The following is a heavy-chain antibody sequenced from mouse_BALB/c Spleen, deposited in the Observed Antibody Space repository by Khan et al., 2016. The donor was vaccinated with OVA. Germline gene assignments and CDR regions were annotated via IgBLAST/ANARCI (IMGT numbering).Heavy chain of an antibody. Sequence: VQLKQSGPGLVKPSQSLSLTCTVTGYSITSGYGWNWIRQFPGNKLEWMGYISYSGSTNYNPSLKSRISITRDTSKNQFFLQLNSVTTEDTATYYCARTARITYWGQGTTVTVSA. V-gene: IGHV3-2*02. J-gene: IGHJ2*01. CDR3: ARTARITY. CDR1: GYSITSGYG. CDR2: ISYSGST. D-gene: IGHD1-2*01.